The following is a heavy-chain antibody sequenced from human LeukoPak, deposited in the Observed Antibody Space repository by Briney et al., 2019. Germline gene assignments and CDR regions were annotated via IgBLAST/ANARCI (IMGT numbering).Heavy chain of an antibody. D-gene: IGHD3-22*01. V-gene: IGHV4-39*01. J-gene: IGHJ4*02. CDR1: GGSISSSSYY. CDR2: IYYSGST. Sequence: SETLSLTCTVSGGSISSSSYYWGWIRQPPGKGLEWIGSIYYSGSTYYNPSLKSRVTIPVDTSKNQFSLKLSSVTAADTAVYYCARLSYYDSSGVYWGQGTLVTVSS. CDR3: ARLSYYDSSGVY.